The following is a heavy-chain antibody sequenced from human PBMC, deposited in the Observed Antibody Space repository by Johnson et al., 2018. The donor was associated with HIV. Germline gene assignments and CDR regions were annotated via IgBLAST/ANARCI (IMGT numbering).Heavy chain of an antibody. V-gene: IGHV3-23*04. CDR1: GFTFSTYA. Sequence: VQLVESGGGLVKPGGSLRLSCAASGFTFSTYAMSWVRQAPGRGLEWVSAISGGGGSTYYADSVKGRFTISRDNSKNTLYLQMNSLRAEDTAVYYCAKDMGRYSSSSAAFDIWGQGTMVIVSS. CDR3: AKDMGRYSSSSAAFDI. D-gene: IGHD6-6*01. CDR2: ISGGGGST. J-gene: IGHJ3*02.